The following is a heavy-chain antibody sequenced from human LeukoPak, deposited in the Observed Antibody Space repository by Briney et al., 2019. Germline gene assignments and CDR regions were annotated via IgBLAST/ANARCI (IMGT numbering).Heavy chain of an antibody. J-gene: IGHJ5*02. CDR3: ARSLRFLEWPGFDP. D-gene: IGHD3-3*01. Sequence: ASVKVSCKASGYTFTSYGISWVRQAPGQGLEWMGWISAYNGNTNYAQKFQGRVTITTDESTSTAYMELSSLRSEDTAVYYCARSLRFLEWPGFDPWGQGTLVTVSS. CDR2: ISAYNGNT. V-gene: IGHV1-18*01. CDR1: GYTFTSYG.